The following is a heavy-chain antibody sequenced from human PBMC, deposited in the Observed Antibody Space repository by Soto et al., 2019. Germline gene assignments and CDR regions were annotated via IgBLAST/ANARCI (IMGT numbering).Heavy chain of an antibody. CDR2: INSDGSTT. CDR3: ARSPCSGWYYFDY. V-gene: IGHV3-74*01. CDR1: EFTFSNYW. D-gene: IGHD6-19*01. J-gene: IGHJ4*02. Sequence: EVHLVESGGGLVQPGGSLRLSCAASEFTFSNYWMYWVRQAPGKGLVWVSRINSDGSTTSYADSVKGRFTISRDNAKNTLYLQMNSLRAEDTAVYYCARSPCSGWYYFDYWGQGALVTGSS.